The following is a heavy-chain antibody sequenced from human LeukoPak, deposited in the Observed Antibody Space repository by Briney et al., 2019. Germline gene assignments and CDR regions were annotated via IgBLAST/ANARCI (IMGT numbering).Heavy chain of an antibody. J-gene: IGHJ4*02. D-gene: IGHD5-18*01. V-gene: IGHV1-69*05. Sequence: SVKVSCKASGDSVRKYAIGWVRQAPGQGLEWIGGIISTYGASNYAQKFQGRVTLTTDESANTAYMELRSLRSEDTAVYYCARDRTGYGNYYFDSWGQGTPVTVSS. CDR2: IISTYGAS. CDR3: ARDRTGYGNYYFDS. CDR1: GDSVRKYA.